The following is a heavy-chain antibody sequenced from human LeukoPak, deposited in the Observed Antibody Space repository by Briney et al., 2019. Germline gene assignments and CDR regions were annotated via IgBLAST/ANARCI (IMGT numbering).Heavy chain of an antibody. Sequence: KPSETLSLTCAGYGGSFSGYYWSWIRQPPGKGLVGIREINHSGSTNSNPSLKSRVTISVDTFKNQFSLKLSSVTAADTAVYYCARGIAAAGRIFQHWGQGTLVTVSS. J-gene: IGHJ1*01. CDR1: GGSFSGYY. CDR3: ARGIAAAGRIFQH. D-gene: IGHD6-13*01. CDR2: INHSGST. V-gene: IGHV4-34*01.